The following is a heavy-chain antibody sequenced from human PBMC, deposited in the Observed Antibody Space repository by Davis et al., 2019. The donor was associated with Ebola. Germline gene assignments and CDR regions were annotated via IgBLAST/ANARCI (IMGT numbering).Heavy chain of an antibody. CDR3: GRRTSSGWWGIDY. J-gene: IGHJ4*02. Sequence: GESLKISCAASGFTFSSYAMSWVRQAPGKGLEWVSAISGSGGSTYYADSVKGRFTISRDNSKNTLYLQMNSLRAEDTAVYYCGRRTSSGWWGIDYWGQGTLVTVSS. CDR2: ISGSGGST. CDR1: GFTFSSYA. D-gene: IGHD6-19*01. V-gene: IGHV3-23*01.